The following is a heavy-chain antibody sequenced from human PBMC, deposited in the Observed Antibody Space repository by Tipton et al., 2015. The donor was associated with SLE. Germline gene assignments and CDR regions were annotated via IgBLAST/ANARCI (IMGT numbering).Heavy chain of an antibody. CDR3: ARLISAYDCNFDY. CDR2: VHHSGTT. D-gene: IGHD5-12*01. Sequence: TLSLTCTVSGASITSLNWWTWVRQPPGKGLEWIGEVHHSGTTNYNPSLKSRVTISVDTSTNRLSLQLSSVTAADTALYYCARLISAYDCNFDYWGQGTLVTVSS. J-gene: IGHJ4*02. CDR1: GASITSLNW. V-gene: IGHV4-4*02.